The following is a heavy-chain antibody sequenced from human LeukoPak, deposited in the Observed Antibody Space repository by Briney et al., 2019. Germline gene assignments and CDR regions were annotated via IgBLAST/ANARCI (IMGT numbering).Heavy chain of an antibody. J-gene: IGHJ6*03. CDR3: ARDGKAAYGYYYYYYMDV. V-gene: IGHV1-2*02. D-gene: IGHD3-16*01. CDR1: GYTFTSNY. CDR2: INPNSGGT. Sequence: GASVKVSCKASGYTFTSNYMHWVRQAPGQGLEWMGWINPNSGGTNYAQKFQGRVTMTRDTSISTAYMELSRLRSDDTAVYYCARDGKAAYGYYYYYYMDVWGKGTTVTVSS.